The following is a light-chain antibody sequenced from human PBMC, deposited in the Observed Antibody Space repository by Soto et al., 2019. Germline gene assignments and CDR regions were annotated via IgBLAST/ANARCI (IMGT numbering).Light chain of an antibody. V-gene: IGLV2-14*01. CDR2: DVN. J-gene: IGLJ1*01. CDR1: NTDLGVYGY. CDR3: FSKISGFVYG. Sequence: QSALAQPASVSGSFGQSITISCSGPNTDLGVYGYVSWYQHHPGKAPKLLIYDVNNRPSGISDRFSVSKSGDTASLTISGLQAEDEADYFCFSKISGFVYGFGTGTKVTVL.